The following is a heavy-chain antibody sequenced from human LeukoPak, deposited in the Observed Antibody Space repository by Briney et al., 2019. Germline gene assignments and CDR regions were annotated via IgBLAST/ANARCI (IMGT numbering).Heavy chain of an antibody. Sequence: SQTLSLTCAISGDSVSSNGVAWNWIRQSPPRGLEWLGRTYYRSKWFNDYAVSVNSRITISPDISKNQFSLQLNSVTPEDTAVYFCARGAWRSFDYWGQGTLVTVTS. V-gene: IGHV6-1*01. CDR2: TYYRSKWFN. J-gene: IGHJ4*02. CDR3: ARGAWRSFDY. CDR1: GDSVSSNGVA.